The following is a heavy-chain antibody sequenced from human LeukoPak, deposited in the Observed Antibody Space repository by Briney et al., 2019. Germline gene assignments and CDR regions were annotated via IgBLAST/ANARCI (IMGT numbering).Heavy chain of an antibody. V-gene: IGHV3-7*05. J-gene: IGHJ2*01. CDR1: GFTFGDYA. Sequence: PGGSLRLSCTASGFTFGDYALSWVRQAPGKGLEWVANIKLDGSEKYYVDSVKGRFTISRDNAKNSLYLHMNSLRAEDTAVYYCARELSSGWSYWYFDLWGRGTLVTVSS. CDR3: ARELSSGWSYWYFDL. CDR2: IKLDGSEK. D-gene: IGHD6-19*01.